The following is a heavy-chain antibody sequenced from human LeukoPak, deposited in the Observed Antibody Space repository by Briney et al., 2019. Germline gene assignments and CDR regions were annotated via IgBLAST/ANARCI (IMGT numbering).Heavy chain of an antibody. D-gene: IGHD3-10*01. J-gene: IGHJ4*02. V-gene: IGHV3-21*01. CDR1: GFTFSSYS. CDR3: VRERSGSYSLNPIDY. Sequence: NPGGSLRLSCAASGFTFSSYSMNWVRQAPGKGLEWVSSISSSSSYIYYADSVKGRFTISRDNAKNSLYLQMNSLRAEDTAVFYCVRERSGSYSLNPIDYSGQGTLVSVSA. CDR2: ISSSSSYI.